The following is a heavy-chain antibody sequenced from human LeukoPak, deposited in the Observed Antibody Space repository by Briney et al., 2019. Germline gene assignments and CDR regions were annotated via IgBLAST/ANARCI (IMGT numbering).Heavy chain of an antibody. CDR2: IKSDGTGI. CDR1: GFIFSNYW. CDR3: VRGHTIDY. Sequence: GGSLRLSCAGSGFIFSNYWMYWVRQAQGKGQGWVSRIKSDGTGILYADFVEGRFTISRDNANNALYLQMTSLRDEDTAVYYCVRGHTIDYGGQGVLVTVSS. J-gene: IGHJ4*02. V-gene: IGHV3-74*01. D-gene: IGHD3-3*01.